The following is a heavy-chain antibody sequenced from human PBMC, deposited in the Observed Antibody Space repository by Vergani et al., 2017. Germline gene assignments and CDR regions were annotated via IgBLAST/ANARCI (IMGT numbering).Heavy chain of an antibody. J-gene: IGHJ4*02. V-gene: IGHV4-4*03. CDR3: AREAISGYSLCH. D-gene: IGHD3-9*01. Sequence: QVQLQESGPGLVKPPGTLSLTCAVFGDSVSSGKWWSWVRQPPGKGLEWIGEIHHSGSTNYNPSLKSRVTISIDKSKNQFSLKLTSVTAADTAFYYCAREAISGYSLCHWGQGTLVTVSS. CDR1: GDSVSSGKW. CDR2: IHHSGST.